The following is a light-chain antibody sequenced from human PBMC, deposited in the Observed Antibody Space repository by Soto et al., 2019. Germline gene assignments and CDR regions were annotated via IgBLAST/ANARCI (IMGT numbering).Light chain of an antibody. V-gene: IGKV1-5*03. CDR1: QNINGY. J-gene: IGKJ4*01. Sequence: DIQLTQSPSSLSASVGDRVTITCRASQNINGYLAWYQQKPGKAPKLLIYWASSLISGVPSRFTGGESGTEFTLTISSLQPGDFATYYCQQYSAYPLTFGGGTKVDVK. CDR2: WAS. CDR3: QQYSAYPLT.